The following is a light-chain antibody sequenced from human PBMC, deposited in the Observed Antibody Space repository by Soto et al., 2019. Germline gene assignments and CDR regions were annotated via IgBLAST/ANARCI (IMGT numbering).Light chain of an antibody. CDR3: QQRSNWPLT. CDR2: DAS. V-gene: IGKV3-11*01. J-gene: IGKJ4*01. Sequence: VITQAPATLSVTPGERVTLSCRASQSVSSRLAWYQQKPGQSPRLLIYDASNRATGIPARFSGSGSGTDFTLTISSLEPEDFAVYYCQQRSNWPLTFGGGTKVDIK. CDR1: QSVSSR.